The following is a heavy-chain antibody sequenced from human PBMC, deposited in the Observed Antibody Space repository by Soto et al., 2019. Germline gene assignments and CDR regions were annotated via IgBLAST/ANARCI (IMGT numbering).Heavy chain of an antibody. J-gene: IGHJ5*02. CDR3: ARDYAGVQPRYNWFDP. D-gene: IGHD2-2*01. CDR1: GGTFSSYT. Sequence: EASVKVSCKASGGTFSSYTISSVRQAPGQGREWMGRIIPILGIANYAQKFQGRGTITADKSTSTAYMELSSLRSEDTAVYCCARDYAGVQPRYNWFDPWGQGTLVTVSS. CDR2: IIPILGIA. V-gene: IGHV1-69*04.